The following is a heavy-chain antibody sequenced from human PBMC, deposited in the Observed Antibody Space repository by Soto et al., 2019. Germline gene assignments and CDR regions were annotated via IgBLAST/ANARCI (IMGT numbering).Heavy chain of an antibody. CDR2: IIPIFGTA. D-gene: IGHD2-2*02. CDR1: GGTFSSYA. J-gene: IGHJ4*02. CDR3: ARSPGADCSSTSCYTYLWDY. V-gene: IGHV1-69*01. Sequence: QVQLVQSGAEVKKPGSSVKVSCKASGGTFSSYAISWVRQAPGQGLEWMGGIIPIFGTANYAQKFQGRVTITADESTSTAYMELSSLRSEDTAVYYCARSPGADCSSTSCYTYLWDYWGQGTLDTVSS.